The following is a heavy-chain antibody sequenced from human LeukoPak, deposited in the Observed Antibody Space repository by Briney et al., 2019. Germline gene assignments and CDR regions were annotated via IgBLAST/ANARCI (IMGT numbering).Heavy chain of an antibody. CDR2: IIPIFGTA. CDR1: GGTFSSYA. Sequence: ASVKVSCKASGGTFSSYAISWVRQAPGQGLEWMGGIIPIFGTANYAQKLQGRVTMTTDTSTSTAYMELRSLRSDDTAVYYCARQTTLITMVRGGNYYMDVWGKGTTVTVSS. D-gene: IGHD3-10*01. J-gene: IGHJ6*03. CDR3: ARQTTLITMVRGGNYYMDV. V-gene: IGHV1-69*05.